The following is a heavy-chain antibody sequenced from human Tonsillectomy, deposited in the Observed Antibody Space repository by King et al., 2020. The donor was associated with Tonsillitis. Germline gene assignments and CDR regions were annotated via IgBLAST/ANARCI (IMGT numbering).Heavy chain of an antibody. V-gene: IGHV3-23*04. CDR2: ISGSGGGT. J-gene: IGHJ4*02. CDR1: GFTFSSYA. CDR3: AKVSVGAQIDYY. D-gene: IGHD5/OR15-5a*01. Sequence: VQLVESGGGLVQPGGSLRLSCAASGFTFSSYAMSWVRQAPGKGLEWVSAISGSGGGTYYANSVKGRFSISRDNSKNTLYLQMNSLRAEDTAVYYCAKVSVGAQIDYYWGQGTPVTVSS.